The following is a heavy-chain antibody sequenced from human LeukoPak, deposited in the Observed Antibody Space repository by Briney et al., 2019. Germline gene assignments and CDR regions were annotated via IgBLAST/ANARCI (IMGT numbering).Heavy chain of an antibody. D-gene: IGHD1-1*01. CDR2: ISYDGTNK. V-gene: IGHV3-30*18. J-gene: IGHJ3*02. CDR3: AKEDWNDVGYDAFDI. CDR1: GFTFNSYG. Sequence: GGSLRLSCAASGFTFNSYGVHWVRQAPGKGLEWVAVISYDGTNKYYADSVKGRFTISRDNSKNTLYLQMNSLRAEDTAVYYCAKEDWNDVGYDAFDIWGQGTMVTVSS.